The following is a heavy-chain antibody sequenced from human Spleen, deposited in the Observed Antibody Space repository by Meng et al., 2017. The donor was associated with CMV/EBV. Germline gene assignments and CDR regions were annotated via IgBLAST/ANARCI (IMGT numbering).Heavy chain of an antibody. CDR1: GFTFSSYA. V-gene: IGHV3-23*01. D-gene: IGHD3-10*01. CDR3: AKSGYMVRGVINDY. Sequence: ETLSLTCAASGFTFSSYAMSWVRQAPGKGLEWVSAISGSGGSTYYADSVKGRFTISRDNSKNTLYLQMNSLRAEDTAVYYCAKSGYMVRGVINDYWGQGTLVTVSS. J-gene: IGHJ4*02. CDR2: ISGSGGST.